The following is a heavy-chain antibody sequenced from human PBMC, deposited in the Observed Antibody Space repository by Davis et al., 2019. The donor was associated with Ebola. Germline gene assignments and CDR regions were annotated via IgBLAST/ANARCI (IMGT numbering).Heavy chain of an antibody. Sequence: GGSLRLSCAASGFTFSSFRMNWVRQAPGKGLEWVSYISSSGSTMYYADSVKGRFTISRDNAQNSLYLQMNSLRDEDTAVYYCARVGYSYGYYYYGMDVWGKGTTVIVSS. J-gene: IGHJ6*04. V-gene: IGHV3-48*02. CDR3: ARVGYSYGYYYYGMDV. D-gene: IGHD5-18*01. CDR2: ISSSGSTM. CDR1: GFTFSSFR.